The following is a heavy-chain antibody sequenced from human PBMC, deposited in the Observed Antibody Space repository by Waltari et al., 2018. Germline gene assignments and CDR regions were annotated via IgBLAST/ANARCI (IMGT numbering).Heavy chain of an antibody. V-gene: IGHV1-69*04. Sequence: QVQLVQSGAEVKKPGSSVKVSCKASGGTFSSYAISWVRQAPGQGLEWMGGIIPILGIANYAQKFQGRVTMTEDTSTDTAYMELSSLRSEDTAVYYCATTLLPDAFDIWGQGTMVTVSS. J-gene: IGHJ3*02. D-gene: IGHD2-15*01. CDR3: ATTLLPDAFDI. CDR2: IIPILGIA. CDR1: GGTFSSYA.